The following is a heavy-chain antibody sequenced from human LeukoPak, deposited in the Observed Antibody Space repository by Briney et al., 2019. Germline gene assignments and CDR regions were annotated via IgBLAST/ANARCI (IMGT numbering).Heavy chain of an antibody. CDR2: ISENGGRT. Sequence: PGGSLRLSCAASGFTLSSYWMHWVRQAPGKGLEYLSAISENGGRTYYADSVKGRFTNSRDNSKNTLYLQMDRLRAEDMAVYYCARDRVGGWAFDIWGQGTMVTVSS. CDR1: GFTLSSYW. CDR3: ARDRVGGWAFDI. V-gene: IGHV3-64*02. D-gene: IGHD3-16*01. J-gene: IGHJ3*02.